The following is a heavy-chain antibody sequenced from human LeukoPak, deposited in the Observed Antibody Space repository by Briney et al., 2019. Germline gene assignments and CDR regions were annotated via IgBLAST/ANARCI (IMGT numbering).Heavy chain of an antibody. Sequence: GESLKISCKGSGYSFTSYWIGWVRQMPGKGLEWMGIIYPGDSDTRYSPSFQGQVTISADKSISTAYLQWSSLKASDTAMYYCARRVHNSKWELLDDAFDIWGQGTMVTVSS. J-gene: IGHJ3*02. CDR3: ARRVHNSKWELLDDAFDI. D-gene: IGHD1-26*01. CDR2: IYPGDSDT. V-gene: IGHV5-51*01. CDR1: GYSFTSYW.